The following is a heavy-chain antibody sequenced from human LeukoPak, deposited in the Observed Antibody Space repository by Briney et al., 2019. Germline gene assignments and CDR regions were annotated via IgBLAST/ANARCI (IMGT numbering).Heavy chain of an antibody. V-gene: IGHV5-51*01. Sequence: GESLKISCKGSGYSFPTYWIAWVRQMPGKGLEWMGIIYPGDSDTRYSPSFQGPVTISADQFINTAYLQWRSLKASDTAMYYCARSSGLHARIDSWGQGTLGTVSS. J-gene: IGHJ5*01. CDR2: IYPGDSDT. CDR1: GYSFPTYW. D-gene: IGHD2-21*01. CDR3: ARSSGLHARIDS.